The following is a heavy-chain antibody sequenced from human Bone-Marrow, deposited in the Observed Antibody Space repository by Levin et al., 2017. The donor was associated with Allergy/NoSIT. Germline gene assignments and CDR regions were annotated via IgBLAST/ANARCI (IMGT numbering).Heavy chain of an antibody. CDR2: IYDSGST. D-gene: IGHD3-10*01. J-gene: IGHJ6*02. CDR3: ARDFMIRGVIIDSHLGV. CDR1: GGSITSYY. V-gene: IGHV4-4*07. Sequence: SETLSLTCIVSGGSITSYYWSWVRQPAGKGLEWIGRIYDSGSTNYNPSLESRVTMSVDTSKNQFSLKLSSVTAADTAVYYCARDFMIRGVIIDSHLGVWGQGITVTVSS.